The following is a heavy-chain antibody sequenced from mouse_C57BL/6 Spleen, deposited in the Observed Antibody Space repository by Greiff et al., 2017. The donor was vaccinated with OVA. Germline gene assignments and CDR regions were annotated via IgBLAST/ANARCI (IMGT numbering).Heavy chain of an antibody. D-gene: IGHD1-1*01. CDR1: GYTFTDYY. Sequence: EVQLQQSGPELVKPGASVKISCKASGYTFTDYYMNWVKQSHGKSLEWIGDINPNNGGTSYNQKFKGKATLTVDKSSSTAYMELRSLTSEDSAVYYCARWSTVGGFAYWGQGTLVTVSA. CDR2: INPNNGGT. CDR3: ARWSTVGGFAY. J-gene: IGHJ3*01. V-gene: IGHV1-26*01.